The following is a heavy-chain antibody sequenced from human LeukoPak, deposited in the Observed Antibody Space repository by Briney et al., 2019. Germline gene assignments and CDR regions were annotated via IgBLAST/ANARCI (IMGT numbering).Heavy chain of an antibody. CDR3: ARANCGGGSCYSDY. CDR2: IYYSGST. J-gene: IGHJ4*02. D-gene: IGHD2-15*01. Sequence: PSETLSLTCTVSGGSMRTYHWSWIRHHPGKGLEWIGYIYYSGSTYYNPSLKSRVSISVDTSKNQFSLKLSSVTAADTAVYYCARANCGGGSCYSDYWGQGTLVTVSS. V-gene: IGHV4-59*06. CDR1: GGSMRTYH.